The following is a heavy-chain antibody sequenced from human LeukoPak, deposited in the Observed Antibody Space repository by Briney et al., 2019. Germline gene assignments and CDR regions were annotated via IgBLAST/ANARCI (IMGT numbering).Heavy chain of an antibody. V-gene: IGHV1-8*01. Sequence: ASVRVSCKASGYTFTSYDINWVRQATGQGLEWMGWMNPNSGNTGYAQKFQGRVTMTRNTSISTAYMKLSSLRSEDTAVYYCARGGYCSSTSCSPYYYYGMDVWGQGTTVTVSS. CDR2: MNPNSGNT. CDR3: ARGGYCSSTSCSPYYYYGMDV. D-gene: IGHD2-2*01. CDR1: GYTFTSYD. J-gene: IGHJ6*02.